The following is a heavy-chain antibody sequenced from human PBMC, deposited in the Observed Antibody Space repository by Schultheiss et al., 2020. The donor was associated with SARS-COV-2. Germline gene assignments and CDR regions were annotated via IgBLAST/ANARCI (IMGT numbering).Heavy chain of an antibody. V-gene: IGHV3-9*01. CDR1: GFTFSGHA. CDR3: AKDRRATGYYYYGMDV. D-gene: IGHD5-24*01. CDR2: ISWNSGSI. Sequence: GGSLRLSCVASGFTFSGHAMNWVRQAPGKGLEWVSGISWNSGSIGYADSVKGRFTISRDNAKNSLYLQMNSLRAEDTALYYCAKDRRATGYYYYGMDVWGQGTTVTVSS. J-gene: IGHJ6*02.